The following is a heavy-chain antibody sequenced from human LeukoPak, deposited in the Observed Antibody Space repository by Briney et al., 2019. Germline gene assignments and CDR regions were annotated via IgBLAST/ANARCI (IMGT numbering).Heavy chain of an antibody. D-gene: IGHD2-15*01. CDR2: IDYSGST. Sequence: SETLSLTCTVSGGSISSYYWNWIRQPPGKGLEWIGYIDYSGSTNYNPSLKSRVTISVDTSKNQFSLKLSSVTAADTAVYYCARLVHCSGGSCYSAGGRDWFDPWGQGTWSPSPQ. J-gene: IGHJ5*02. CDR3: ARLVHCSGGSCYSAGGRDWFDP. CDR1: GGSISSYY. V-gene: IGHV4-59*08.